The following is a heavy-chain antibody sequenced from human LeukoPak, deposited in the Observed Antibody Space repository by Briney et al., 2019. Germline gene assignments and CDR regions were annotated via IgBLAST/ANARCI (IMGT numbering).Heavy chain of an antibody. CDR3: AKGTLKVADFDY. CDR2: ISGSGGST. CDR1: GFTFDDYG. J-gene: IGHJ4*02. V-gene: IGHV3-23*01. D-gene: IGHD6-19*01. Sequence: PGGSLRLSCAASGFTFDDYGMSWVRQAPGKGLEWVSAISGSGGSTYYADSVKGRFTISRDNSKNTLYLQMNSLRAEDTAVYYCAKGTLKVADFDYWGQGTLVTVSS.